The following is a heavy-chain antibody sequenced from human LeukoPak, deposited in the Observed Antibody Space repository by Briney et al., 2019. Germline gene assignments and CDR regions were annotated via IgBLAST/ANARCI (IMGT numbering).Heavy chain of an antibody. D-gene: IGHD2-15*01. CDR1: GFTFNIYS. J-gene: IGHJ5*02. CDR2: ITSSSHYI. Sequence: PGGSLRLSCAASGFTFNIYSMNWVRQAPGKGLEWVSRITSSSHYIYYADSVKGRFTISRDNAKNSLYLDMRSLRADDTAVYYCARAENSGSGGLDPWGQGTLVTVSS. V-gene: IGHV3-21*01. CDR3: ARAENSGSGGLDP.